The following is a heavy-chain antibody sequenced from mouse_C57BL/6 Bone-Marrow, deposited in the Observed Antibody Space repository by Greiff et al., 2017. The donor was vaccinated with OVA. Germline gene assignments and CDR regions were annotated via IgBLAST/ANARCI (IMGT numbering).Heavy chain of an antibody. D-gene: IGHD1-1*01. CDR3: AIPYGSSYVDAMDY. V-gene: IGHV3-6*01. Sequence: ESGPGLVKPSQSLSLTCSVTGYSITSGYYWNWIRQFPGNKLEWMGYISYDGSNNYNPSLKNRISITRDTSKNQFFLKLNSVTTEDTATYYCAIPYGSSYVDAMDYWGQGTSVTVSS. CDR1: GYSITSGYY. CDR2: ISYDGSN. J-gene: IGHJ4*01.